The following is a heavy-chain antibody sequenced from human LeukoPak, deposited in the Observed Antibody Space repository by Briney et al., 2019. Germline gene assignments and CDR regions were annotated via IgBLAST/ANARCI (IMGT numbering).Heavy chain of an antibody. CDR2: IIPIFGTA. D-gene: IGHD2-15*01. CDR3: ARDRGYCSGGSCYNPPGGPPTNWFDP. J-gene: IGHJ5*02. Sequence: SVKVSCKASGGTFSSYAISWVRQAPGQGLEWMGGIIPIFGTANYAQKFQGRVAITADESTSTAYMELSSLRSEDTAVYYCARDRGYCSGGSCYNPPGGPPTNWFDPWGQGTLVTVSS. V-gene: IGHV1-69*01. CDR1: GGTFSSYA.